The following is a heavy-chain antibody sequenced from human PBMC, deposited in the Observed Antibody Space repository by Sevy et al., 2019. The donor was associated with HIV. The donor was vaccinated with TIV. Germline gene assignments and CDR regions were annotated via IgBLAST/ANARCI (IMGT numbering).Heavy chain of an antibody. J-gene: IGHJ3*02. D-gene: IGHD3-22*01. Sequence: GGSLRLSCAASGFSVSDTYMSWVRQAPGKGLEWVPVIYSVDKTYNADSVKGRLTISRDSSKNTIYLQLNSLRTEDTAVYYCARLNVYYYDDDGYYTTGNAFDIWGQGTMVTVSS. V-gene: IGHV3-53*01. CDR1: GFSVSDTY. CDR3: ARLNVYYYDDDGYYTTGNAFDI. CDR2: IYSVDKT.